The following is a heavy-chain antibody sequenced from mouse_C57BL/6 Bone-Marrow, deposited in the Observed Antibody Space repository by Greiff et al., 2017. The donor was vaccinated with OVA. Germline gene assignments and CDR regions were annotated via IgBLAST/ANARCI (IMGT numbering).Heavy chain of an antibody. CDR1: GYTFTSYT. Sequence: LQESGAELARPGASVKMSCKASGYTFTSYTIHWVKQRPGQGLEWIGYIDPTNDYTNYNQKFKGKATLTADKSSSTAYMQLSRLTSEDSAVYYCTRGYYFDYWGQGTTLTVSS. V-gene: IGHV1-4*01. CDR3: TRGYYFDY. J-gene: IGHJ2*01. CDR2: IDPTNDYT.